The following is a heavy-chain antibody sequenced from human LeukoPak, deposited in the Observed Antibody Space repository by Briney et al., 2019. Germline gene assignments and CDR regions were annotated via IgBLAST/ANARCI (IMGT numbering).Heavy chain of an antibody. CDR1: GFTFDDYA. V-gene: IGHV3-9*01. CDR3: AKAFHYDSSGHDY. Sequence: SGGSLRLSCAASGFTFDDYAMHWVRQAPGKGLEWVSGISWNSGSIGYADSVKSRFTISRDNAKNSLYLQMNSLRAEDTALYYCAKAFHYDSSGHDYWGQGTLVTVSS. J-gene: IGHJ4*02. D-gene: IGHD3-22*01. CDR2: ISWNSGSI.